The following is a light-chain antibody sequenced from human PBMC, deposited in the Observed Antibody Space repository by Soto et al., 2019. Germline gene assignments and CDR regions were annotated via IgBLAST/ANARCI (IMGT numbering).Light chain of an antibody. CDR2: DVS. CDR1: SSDVGGYNY. V-gene: IGLV2-14*03. Sequence: QSALTQPASVSGSPGQSITISCTGTSSDVGGYNYVSWYQHYPGKAPKLMIYDVSNRPSGVSNRFSGSKSGNTASLTISGLQAEDEADFYCSSYTSSYTYVFGTGTKVTV. CDR3: SSYTSSYTYV. J-gene: IGLJ1*01.